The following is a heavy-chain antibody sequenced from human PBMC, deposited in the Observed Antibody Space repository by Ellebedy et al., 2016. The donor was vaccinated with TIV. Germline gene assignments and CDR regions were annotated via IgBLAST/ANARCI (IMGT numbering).Heavy chain of an antibody. CDR3: ARARSSGWLHTPDY. Sequence: AASVKVSCKASGYTFTSYFMHRVRQAPGQGLEWMGIINPSVGSTTYAQKLQGRVTMTRDTSTSTVYMELSSLRSEDTAVYYCARARSSGWLHTPDYWGQGTLVTVPS. J-gene: IGHJ4*02. V-gene: IGHV1-46*04. CDR2: INPSVGST. D-gene: IGHD6-19*01. CDR1: GYTFTSYF.